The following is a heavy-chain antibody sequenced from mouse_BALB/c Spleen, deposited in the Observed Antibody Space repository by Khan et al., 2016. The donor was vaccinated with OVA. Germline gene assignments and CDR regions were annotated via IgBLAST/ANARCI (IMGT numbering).Heavy chain of an antibody. CDR1: GFSLSTYG. CDR2: IWSDGRT. D-gene: IGHD2-12*01. Sequence: VQLKQSGPGLVQPSQSLSITCTVSGFSLSTYGIHWVRQSPGKGLEWLGLIWSDGRTDYNVPFISRLSITKDNSKSQVFFKMNSLQPDDTAIYXCARNSYRYDFTYWGQGTLVTVSA. V-gene: IGHV2-2*01. J-gene: IGHJ3*01. CDR3: ARNSYRYDFTY.